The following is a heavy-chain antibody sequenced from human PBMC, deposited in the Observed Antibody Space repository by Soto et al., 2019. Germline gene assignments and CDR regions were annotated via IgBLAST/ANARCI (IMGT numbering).Heavy chain of an antibody. CDR1: GFTFSIYS. CDR3: ARDSSSSSYYYYYYGMDV. CDR2: ISSSSSYI. J-gene: IGHJ6*02. V-gene: IGHV3-21*01. Sequence: GGSLRLSFAASGFTFSIYSMNWVRQAPGKGLEWVSSISSSSSYIYYADSVKGRFTISRDNAKNSLYLQMNSLRAEDTAVYYCARDSSSSSYYYYYYGMDVWGQGTTVTVSS. D-gene: IGHD2-2*01.